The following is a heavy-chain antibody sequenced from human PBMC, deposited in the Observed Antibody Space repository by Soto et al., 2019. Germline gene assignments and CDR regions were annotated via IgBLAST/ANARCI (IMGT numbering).Heavy chain of an antibody. CDR2: IFSSGES. CDR3: ARGGIGMVRTFDH. Sequence: GGSLRLSCAASGFTVISTYMSWVRQAPGKGLEWVSIIFSSGESFYADSVKGRFTISRDSSDNTVYLQMNSLKAEGTAVYYCARGGIGMVRTFDHWGQGTLVTVSS. D-gene: IGHD3-10*01. V-gene: IGHV3-53*01. CDR1: GFTVISTY. J-gene: IGHJ4*02.